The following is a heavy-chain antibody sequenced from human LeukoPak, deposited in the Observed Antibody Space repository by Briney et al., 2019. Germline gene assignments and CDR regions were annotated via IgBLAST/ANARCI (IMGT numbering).Heavy chain of an antibody. J-gene: IGHJ6*03. D-gene: IGHD5-12*01. Sequence: ASVKVSCKASGYTFTGYYMHWVRQAPGQGLEWMGWINPNSGGTNYAQKFQGRVTMTRDTSISTAYMELRSLRSDDTAVYYCARDHSGYDYYYYYMDVWAKGPRSPSP. CDR3: ARDHSGYDYYYYYMDV. CDR1: GYTFTGYY. CDR2: INPNSGGT. V-gene: IGHV1-2*02.